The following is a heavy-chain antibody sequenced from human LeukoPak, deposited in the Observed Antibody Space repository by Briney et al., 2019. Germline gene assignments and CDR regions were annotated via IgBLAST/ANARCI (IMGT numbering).Heavy chain of an antibody. Sequence: GGSLRLSCAASGFTVSSNYMNWVRQAPGKGLEWVSVIYSGGCTYYADSVKGRFTISRDNSKNTLFLQMNSLRAEDTAVYYCAREAVTRNYFDYWGQGTLVTVSS. CDR2: IYSGGCT. V-gene: IGHV3-53*01. J-gene: IGHJ4*02. CDR3: AREAVTRNYFDY. D-gene: IGHD4-17*01. CDR1: GFTVSSNY.